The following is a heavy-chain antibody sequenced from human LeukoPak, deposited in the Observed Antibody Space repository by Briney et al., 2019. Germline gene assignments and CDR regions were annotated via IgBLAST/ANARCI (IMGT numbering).Heavy chain of an antibody. CDR1: GYSFNGYY. Sequence: ASVKVSCKAPGYSFNGYYMHWVRQAPGQGLEWMGWINPNSGGTIYAQKFQGRVTMTRDTSISTAYMEVSRLRSDDTAVYYCARESRYGSGSSLDYWGQGTLVAVSS. V-gene: IGHV1-2*02. CDR2: INPNSGGT. CDR3: ARESRYGSGSSLDY. D-gene: IGHD3-10*01. J-gene: IGHJ4*02.